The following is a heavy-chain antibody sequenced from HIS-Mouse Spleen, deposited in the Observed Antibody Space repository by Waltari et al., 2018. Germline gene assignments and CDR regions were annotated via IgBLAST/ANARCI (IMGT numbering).Heavy chain of an antibody. CDR1: GFTFSSYG. Sequence: QVQLVESGGGVVPPGRSLRLSCAAAGFTFSSYGMHWVRQAPGKGLEWLAVISYDGSNKYYADSVKGRFTISRDNSKNTLYLQMNSLRAEDTAVYYCAKDKHHAFDYWGQGTLVTVSS. CDR3: AKDKHHAFDY. V-gene: IGHV3-30*18. J-gene: IGHJ4*02. CDR2: ISYDGSNK.